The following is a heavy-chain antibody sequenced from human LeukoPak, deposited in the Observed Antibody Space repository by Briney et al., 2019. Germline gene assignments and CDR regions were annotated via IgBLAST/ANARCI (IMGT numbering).Heavy chain of an antibody. J-gene: IGHJ4*02. CDR1: GLNLSSYA. V-gene: IGHV3-23*01. CDR3: AKDRSCINDVCHGVFDY. D-gene: IGHD2-8*01. CDR2: INGSGGST. Sequence: GGSLRLSRAPSGLNLSSYAMSWVRQAPAKGREWVATINGSGGSTYYVDSVKGRFTISRDSHKNTVYLQIDSLRAEDTAVYYCAKDRSCINDVCHGVFDYWGQGTLVTVSS.